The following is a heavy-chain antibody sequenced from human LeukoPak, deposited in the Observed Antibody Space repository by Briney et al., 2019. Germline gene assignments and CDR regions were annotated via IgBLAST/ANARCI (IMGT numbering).Heavy chain of an antibody. CDR1: GYTFTGYY. Sequence: ASVKVSCKASGYTFTGYYMHWVRQAPGQGLEWMGWINPNSGGTNYAQKFQGWVTMTRNTSISTAYMELSSLRSEDTAVYYCARATADCTNGVCYGLWFDPWGQGTLVTVSS. D-gene: IGHD2-8*01. V-gene: IGHV1-2*04. CDR2: INPNSGGT. J-gene: IGHJ5*02. CDR3: ARATADCTNGVCYGLWFDP.